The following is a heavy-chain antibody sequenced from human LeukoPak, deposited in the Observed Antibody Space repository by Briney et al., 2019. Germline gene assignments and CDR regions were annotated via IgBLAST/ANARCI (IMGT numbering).Heavy chain of an antibody. Sequence: GGSLRLSCAASGFTFSSYGMHWVRQAPGKGLEWVAFIRYDGSNKYYADSVKGRFTISRDNSKNTLYLQMNSLRAEDTAVYYCAKDAWGIAVAEGHWGQGTLVTVSS. V-gene: IGHV3-30*02. CDR2: IRYDGSNK. D-gene: IGHD6-19*01. CDR3: AKDAWGIAVAEGH. CDR1: GFTFSSYG. J-gene: IGHJ4*02.